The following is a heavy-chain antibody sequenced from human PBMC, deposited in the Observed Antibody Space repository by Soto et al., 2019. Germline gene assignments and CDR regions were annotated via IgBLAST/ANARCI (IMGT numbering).Heavy chain of an antibody. CDR3: ARHRFGLDC. Sequence: QVQLQESGPGLVKPSETLSLTCTVSGGSISSYYWSWIRQPPGKGLERIGKIHYSGRTHYNTSLKSRVGTSIDTTKNKFSLTLVSVTAADTAVYYCARHRFGLDCWGQGTLVTVSS. V-gene: IGHV4-59*08. CDR1: GGSISSYY. CDR2: IHYSGRT. D-gene: IGHD3-10*01. J-gene: IGHJ4*02.